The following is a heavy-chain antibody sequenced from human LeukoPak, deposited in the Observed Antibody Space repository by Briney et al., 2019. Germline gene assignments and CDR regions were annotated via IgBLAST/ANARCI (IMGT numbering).Heavy chain of an antibody. V-gene: IGHV1-2*02. Sequence: ASVKVSCKASGYTFTDYYMHWVRQAPGQGLEWMGWINPNSGGTNYAQKFQGRVSMTRDTSISTAYMELSRLRSDDTAVYYCATEDPSGLDVFNLWGQGTMVAVSS. CDR2: INPNSGGT. J-gene: IGHJ3*01. D-gene: IGHD5-12*01. CDR3: ATEDPSGLDVFNL. CDR1: GYTFTDYY.